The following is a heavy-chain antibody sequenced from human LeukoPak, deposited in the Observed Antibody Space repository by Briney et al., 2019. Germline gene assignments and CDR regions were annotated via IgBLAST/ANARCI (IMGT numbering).Heavy chain of an antibody. Sequence: GGSLRLSCAASGFTFTSYAMRWVRQAPGKGLEWVSAISGGGVRNYADSVKGRFTISRDNSNNTLYLQMDSLRAEDTAVYYCAKVSSSGYYLDYWGQGTLVTVSS. V-gene: IGHV3-23*01. CDR3: AKVSSSGYYLDY. J-gene: IGHJ4*02. CDR1: GFTFTSYA. D-gene: IGHD3-22*01. CDR2: ISGGGVR.